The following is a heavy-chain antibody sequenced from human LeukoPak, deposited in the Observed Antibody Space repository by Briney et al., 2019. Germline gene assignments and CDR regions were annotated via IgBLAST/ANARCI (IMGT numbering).Heavy chain of an antibody. J-gene: IGHJ4*02. V-gene: IGHV3-30*04. CDR3: ASGYCSSTSCSPLDY. CDR1: GFTFSSYA. Sequence: GGSLRLSCAASGFTFSSYAMHWVRQAPGKGLEWVAVISYDGSNKYYADSVKGRFTISRDNAKNSLYLQMNSLRAEDTAVYYCASGYCSSTSCSPLDYWGQGTLVTVSS. D-gene: IGHD2-2*01. CDR2: ISYDGSNK.